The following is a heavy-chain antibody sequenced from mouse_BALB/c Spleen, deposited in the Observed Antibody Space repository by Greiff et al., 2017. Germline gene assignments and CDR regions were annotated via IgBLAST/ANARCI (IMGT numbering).Heavy chain of an antibody. D-gene: IGHD1-1*01. CDR1: GFSLTSYG. CDR2: IWAGGST. Sequence: VKLQESGPGLVAPSQSLSITCTVSGFSLTSYGVHWVRQPPGKGLEWLGVIWAGGSTNYNSALMSRLSISKDNSKSQVFLKMNSLQTDDTAMYYCARVYGSSAAWFAYWGQGTLVTVSA. CDR3: ARVYGSSAAWFAY. J-gene: IGHJ3*01. V-gene: IGHV2-9*02.